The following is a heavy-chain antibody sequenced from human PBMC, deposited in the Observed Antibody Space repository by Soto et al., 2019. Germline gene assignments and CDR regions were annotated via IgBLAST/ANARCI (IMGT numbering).Heavy chain of an antibody. V-gene: IGHV3-11*06. D-gene: IGHD1-1*01. Sequence: GGSLRLSCAASGFIFSDDYMSWVRQTPGKGLEWVSYISTRSTYTNYADSVKGRFTISRDNAKNSLYLQMDSLRVEDTAVYYCARDLAWKRGKVGRYYYGMDVWGQGTTVTSP. J-gene: IGHJ6*02. CDR1: GFIFSDDY. CDR2: ISTRSTYT. CDR3: ARDLAWKRGKVGRYYYGMDV.